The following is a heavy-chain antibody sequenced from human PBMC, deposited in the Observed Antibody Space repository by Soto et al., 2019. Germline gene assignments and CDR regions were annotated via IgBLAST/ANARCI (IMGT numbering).Heavy chain of an antibody. CDR3: ARVYDSSGYVDY. D-gene: IGHD3-22*01. CDR1: GGSISSGDYY. J-gene: IGHJ4*02. Sequence: SLTCTGSGGSISSGDYYWSWIRQPPGKGLEWIGYIYYSGSTYYNPSLKSRVTISVDTSKNQFSLKLSSVTAADTAVYYCARVYDSSGYVDYWGQGTLVT. CDR2: IYYSGST. V-gene: IGHV4-30-4*01.